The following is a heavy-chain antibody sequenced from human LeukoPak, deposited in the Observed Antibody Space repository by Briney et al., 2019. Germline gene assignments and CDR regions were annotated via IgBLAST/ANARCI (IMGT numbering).Heavy chain of an antibody. CDR1: GFTFSSNA. CDR3: ASRDGGAFDY. CDR2: ISYDGGNT. V-gene: IGHV3-30-3*01. J-gene: IGHJ4*02. D-gene: IGHD3-10*01. Sequence: PGGSLRLSCAASGFTFSSNAIHWVRQAPGKGLEWVAEISYDGGNTYYADSVKGRFTISRDSAKNSLYLQMNSLRVEDTAVYYCASRDGGAFDYWGQGTLVTVSS.